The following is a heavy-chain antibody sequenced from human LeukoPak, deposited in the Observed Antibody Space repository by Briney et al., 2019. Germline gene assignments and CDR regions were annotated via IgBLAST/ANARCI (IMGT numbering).Heavy chain of an antibody. J-gene: IGHJ6*04. CDR1: GFTFSSYE. CDR2: ISSSGSTI. D-gene: IGHD2-15*01. V-gene: IGHV3-48*03. Sequence: GGSLRLSCAASGFTFSSYEMNWVRQAPGKGLEWVSYISSSGSTIYYADSVKGRFTISRDNAKNSLYLQMNSLRAEDTAVYYCARDRSDGFDYGMDVWGKGTTVTVSS. CDR3: ARDRSDGFDYGMDV.